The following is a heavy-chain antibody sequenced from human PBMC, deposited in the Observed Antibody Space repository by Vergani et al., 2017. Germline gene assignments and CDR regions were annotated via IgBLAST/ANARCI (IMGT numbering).Heavy chain of an antibody. CDR3: ARHGALGEKGAFDI. CDR2: ISWNSGSI. Sequence: EVQLVESGGGLVQPGRSLRLSCAASGFTFDDYAMHWVRQAPGKGLEWVSGISWNSGSIGYADSVKGRFTISRDNAKNSLYLQMNSLRAEDTALYYCARHGALGEKGAFDIWGQGTMVTVSS. CDR1: GFTFDDYA. J-gene: IGHJ3*02. D-gene: IGHD3-16*01. V-gene: IGHV3-9*01.